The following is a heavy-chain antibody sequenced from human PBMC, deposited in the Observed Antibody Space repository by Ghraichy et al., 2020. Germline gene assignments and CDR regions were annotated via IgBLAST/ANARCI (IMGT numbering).Heavy chain of an antibody. CDR2: VSPYNGNT. V-gene: IGHV1-18*01. J-gene: IGHJ4*02. Sequence: ASVKVSCKASGYSFSTYGISWVRQAPGQGLEWLGWVSPYNGNTNYAPKIQDRVTMTTDPSTSTAYMELTSLRSDDTAMYFCARDRGTIATAGNFDWWGQGTLVTVSS. CDR3: ARDRGTIATAGNFDW. CDR1: GYSFSTYG. D-gene: IGHD6-13*01.